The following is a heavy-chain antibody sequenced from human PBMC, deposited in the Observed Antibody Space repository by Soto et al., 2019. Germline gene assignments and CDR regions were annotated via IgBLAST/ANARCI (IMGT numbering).Heavy chain of an antibody. CDR3: ARAHYDILTGYSLNWLDP. D-gene: IGHD3-9*01. V-gene: IGHV1-3*01. Sequence: ASVKVSCKASGYTFTSYAMHWVRQAPGQRIEWMGWIDAGNGNTKYSQKFQGRVTITRDTSASTAYMELSSLRSEDTAVYYCARAHYDILTGYSLNWLDPWGQGTLVTVSS. CDR2: IDAGNGNT. J-gene: IGHJ5*02. CDR1: GYTFTSYA.